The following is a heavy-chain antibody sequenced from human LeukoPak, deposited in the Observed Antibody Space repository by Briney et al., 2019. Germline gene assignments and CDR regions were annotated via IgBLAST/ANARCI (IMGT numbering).Heavy chain of an antibody. CDR3: AKDTGVATIIYWYFDL. CDR2: ISDSGGST. J-gene: IGHJ2*01. D-gene: IGHD5-12*01. CDR1: GFTFNNYA. Sequence: PGGSLRLSCAASGFTFNNYAMSWVRQAPGKGLEWVSGISDSGGSTYYADSGKGRFTISRDNSKNTLYLQMNSLRAEDTAVYYCAKDTGVATIIYWYFDLWGRGTLVTVSS. V-gene: IGHV3-23*01.